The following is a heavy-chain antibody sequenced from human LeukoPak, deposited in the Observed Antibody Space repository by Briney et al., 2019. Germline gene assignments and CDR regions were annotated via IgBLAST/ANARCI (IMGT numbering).Heavy chain of an antibody. J-gene: IGHJ6*02. V-gene: IGHV3-7*05. CDR2: IKEDGSAK. Sequence: GGSLRLSCAASGFIFSTYWMNWVRQAPGKGLEWVANIKEDGSAKYYVDSVKGRFTISRDNARKLLYLQMNSLRAEDTAVYYCVMDMDVWGQGTTVTVSS. CDR3: VMDMDV. CDR1: GFIFSTYW.